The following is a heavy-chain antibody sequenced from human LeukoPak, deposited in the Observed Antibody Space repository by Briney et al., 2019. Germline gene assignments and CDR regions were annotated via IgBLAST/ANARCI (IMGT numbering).Heavy chain of an antibody. D-gene: IGHD3-9*01. CDR2: ISSSSSYI. J-gene: IGHJ4*02. CDR1: GFTFSSYS. V-gene: IGHV3-21*01. Sequence: PGGSLRLSCAASGFTFSSYSMNWVRQAPGKGLEWVSSISSSSSYIYYADSVKGRFTISRDNAKNSLYLQMNSLRAEDTAVYYCARGGFVLRYFDWLSSPDYWGQGTLVTVSS. CDR3: ARGGFVLRYFDWLSSPDY.